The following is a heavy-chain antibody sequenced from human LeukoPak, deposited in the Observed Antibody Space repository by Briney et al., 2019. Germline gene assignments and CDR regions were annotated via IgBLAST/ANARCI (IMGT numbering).Heavy chain of an antibody. Sequence: ASVKVSCKASGYTFTSYYMHWVRQAPGQGLEWMGIINPSGGSTSYAQKFQGRVTMTRDTSTSTVYMELSSLRSEDTAVYCCARSYDYVWGSFEGYKNDAFDIWGQGTMVTVSS. CDR3: ARSYDYVWGSFEGYKNDAFDI. J-gene: IGHJ3*02. V-gene: IGHV1-46*01. CDR2: INPSGGST. D-gene: IGHD3-16*01. CDR1: GYTFTSYY.